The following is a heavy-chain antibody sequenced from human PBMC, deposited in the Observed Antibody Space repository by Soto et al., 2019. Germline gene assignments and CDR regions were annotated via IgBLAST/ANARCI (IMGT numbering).Heavy chain of an antibody. Sequence: GGSLRLSCAASGFTFSTSAMFWVRQAPGEGLEWVSIISGSGDTTYYADSVKGRFTISRDNFKNTLYLEMNSLRGEDTAIYYCAKDLNWFTGYWGQGTLVTVSS. CDR3: AKDLNWFTGY. D-gene: IGHD1-20*01. V-gene: IGHV3-23*01. J-gene: IGHJ4*02. CDR2: ISGSGDTT. CDR1: GFTFSTSA.